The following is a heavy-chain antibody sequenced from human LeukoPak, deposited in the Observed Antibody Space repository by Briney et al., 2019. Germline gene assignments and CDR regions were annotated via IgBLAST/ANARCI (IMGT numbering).Heavy chain of an antibody. D-gene: IGHD3-16*01. J-gene: IGHJ4*02. V-gene: IGHV3-30*04. CDR1: GFTFSSYA. CDR2: ISYDGSNK. Sequence: GGSLRLSCAASGFTFSSYAMHWVRQAPGKGLEWVAVISYDGSNKYYADSVKGRFTISRDNSKNTLYLQMNSLRAEDTAVYYCAKVGDNWDFDYWGQGTLVSVSS. CDR3: AKVGDNWDFDY.